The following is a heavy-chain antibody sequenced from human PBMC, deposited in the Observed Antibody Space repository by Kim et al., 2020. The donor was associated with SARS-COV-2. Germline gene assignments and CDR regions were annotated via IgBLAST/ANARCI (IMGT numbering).Heavy chain of an antibody. D-gene: IGHD2-15*01. CDR3: ARGNRYCSGGSCYRFVDY. Sequence: SETLSLTCAVYGGSFSGYYWSWIRQPPGKGLEWIGEINHSGSTNYNPSLKSRVTISVDTSKNQFSLKLSSVTAADTAVYYCARGNRYCSGGSCYRFVDYWGQGTLVTVSS. CDR1: GGSFSGYY. J-gene: IGHJ4*02. CDR2: INHSGST. V-gene: IGHV4-34*01.